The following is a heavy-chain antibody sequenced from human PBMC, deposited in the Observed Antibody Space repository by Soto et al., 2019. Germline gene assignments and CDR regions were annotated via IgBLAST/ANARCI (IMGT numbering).Heavy chain of an antibody. Sequence: GGSLRLSCAASGFTFSSYAMSWVRQAPGKGLEWVSAISGSGGSTYYADSVKGRFTISRDNSKNTLYLQMNSLRAEDTAVYYCAKPYCTNGVCYKADYYYYYYMDVWGKGTTVTVSS. J-gene: IGHJ6*03. CDR1: GFTFSSYA. CDR2: ISGSGGST. D-gene: IGHD2-8*01. V-gene: IGHV3-23*01. CDR3: AKPYCTNGVCYKADYYYYYYMDV.